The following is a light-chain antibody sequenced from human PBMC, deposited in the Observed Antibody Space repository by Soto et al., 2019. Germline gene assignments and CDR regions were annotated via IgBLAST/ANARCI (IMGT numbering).Light chain of an antibody. CDR2: AAF. CDR1: QSISNY. CDR3: QQTYSSPIFT. J-gene: IGKJ3*01. V-gene: IGKV1-39*01. Sequence: DIQMTQSPSSLSAGVGDRVTITCRASQSISNYLNWYRQRPGKAPELLISAAFSLQSGVPSRFSGSGSGTDFTLTISSLHPEDFATYYCQQTYSSPIFTFGPATKVDIK.